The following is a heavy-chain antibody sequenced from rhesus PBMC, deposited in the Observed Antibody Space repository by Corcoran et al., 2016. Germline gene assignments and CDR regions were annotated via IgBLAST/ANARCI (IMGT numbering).Heavy chain of an antibody. J-gene: IGHJ6*01. CDR2: ISGSGGST. CDR1: GGSLRSNY. V-gene: IGHV4-173*01. CDR3: ARLGWGDYYVYGLDS. Sequence: QLQLQESGPGLVKPSETLSLTCAVSGGSLRSNYWSWIRQPPGKGRGWIGRISGSGGSTDYNPSLKSRVTISTDTSKNQFSLKLSSVTAADTAVYYCARLGWGDYYVYGLDSWGQGVVVTVSS. D-gene: IGHD3-34*01.